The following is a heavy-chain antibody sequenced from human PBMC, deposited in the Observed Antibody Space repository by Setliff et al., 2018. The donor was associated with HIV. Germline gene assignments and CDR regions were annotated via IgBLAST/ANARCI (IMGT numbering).Heavy chain of an antibody. CDR2: INPSGGRT. J-gene: IGHJ3*02. CDR3: ARCYYDSSGPTDAFDI. V-gene: IGHV1-46*01. D-gene: IGHD3-22*01. Sequence: WASVKVSCKASGYTFTNYYIHWVRQAPGQGLEWMGLINPSGGRTSYAQKFQGRLTMTRDTSRSTVYMEPSSLRSEDTAVYYCARCYYDSSGPTDAFDIWGQGTVVTVSS. CDR1: GYTFTNYY.